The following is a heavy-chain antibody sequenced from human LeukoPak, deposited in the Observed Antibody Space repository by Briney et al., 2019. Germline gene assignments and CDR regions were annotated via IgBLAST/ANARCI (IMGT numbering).Heavy chain of an antibody. D-gene: IGHD3-10*01. J-gene: IGHJ6*02. CDR1: GFTFSSYA. Sequence: RPGGSLRLSCAASGFTFSSYAMSWVRQAPGKGLEWVSAISGSGGSTHYADSVKGRFTISRDNSKNTLYLQMNSLRAEDTAVYYCVKVKGMYYYYGMDVWGQGTTVTVSS. CDR3: VKVKGMYYYYGMDV. V-gene: IGHV3-23*01. CDR2: ISGSGGST.